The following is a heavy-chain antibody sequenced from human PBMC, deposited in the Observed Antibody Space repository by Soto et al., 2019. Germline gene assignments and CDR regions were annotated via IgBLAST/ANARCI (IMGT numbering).Heavy chain of an antibody. CDR1: GGTFSNYA. Sequence: QVQLVQSGAEVKKPGSSVKVSCKASGGTFSNYAITWVRQAPGQGLEWLGRIIPIFGTRDYAQKFQGRVTRSAXEXTPXAYMELSSLRSDDTAVYYCAKDGGREGYFGNWFDPWGQGTLVTVSS. CDR2: IIPIFGTR. V-gene: IGHV1-69*15. D-gene: IGHD2-15*01. CDR3: AKDGGREGYFGNWFDP. J-gene: IGHJ5*02.